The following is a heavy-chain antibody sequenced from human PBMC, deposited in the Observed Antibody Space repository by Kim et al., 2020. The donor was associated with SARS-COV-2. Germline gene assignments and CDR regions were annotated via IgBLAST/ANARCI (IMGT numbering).Heavy chain of an antibody. CDR2: IYYSGTT. J-gene: IGHJ4*01. CDR1: GGSISSGYY. V-gene: IGHV4-39*02. Sequence: SETLSLSCTVSGGSISSGYYWGWIRQPPGRRLELIGSIYYSGTTYYHSFLNSRVTAVVATSNNHFSLMRSSATAATTAVYYSAHDSSGYGRFDHCCHGT. CDR3: AHDSSGYGRFDH. D-gene: IGHD3-22*01.